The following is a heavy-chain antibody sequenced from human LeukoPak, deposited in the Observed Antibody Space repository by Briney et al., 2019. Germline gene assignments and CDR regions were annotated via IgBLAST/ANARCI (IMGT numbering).Heavy chain of an antibody. D-gene: IGHD6-19*01. J-gene: IGHJ4*01. V-gene: IGHV1-2*06. CDR1: GYTFTGYY. Sequence: ASVKVSCKASGYTFTGYYMHWVRQAPGQGLEWMGRINPNSGGTNFAQKFQGRVTMTRDTSISTAYMEPSRLRSDDTAVYYCARENIPVAGTLPDYWGHGTLVTVSS. CDR3: ARENIPVAGTLPDY. CDR2: INPNSGGT.